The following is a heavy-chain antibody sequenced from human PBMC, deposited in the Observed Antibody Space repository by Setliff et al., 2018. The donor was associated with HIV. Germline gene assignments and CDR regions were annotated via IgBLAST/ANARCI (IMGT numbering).Heavy chain of an antibody. J-gene: IGHJ3*02. Sequence: SETLSLTCTVSGGSINSGCYSWTWVRHVQGKGLEWIGFVFYTGATYSSPSLKSRVTISVDTSKNQFSLKLSSVTAADTAVYYCAREDIAVASAFDSWGQGTMVTVSS. V-gene: IGHV4-39*07. CDR2: VFYTGAT. CDR3: AREDIAVASAFDS. CDR1: GGSINSGCYS. D-gene: IGHD6-19*01.